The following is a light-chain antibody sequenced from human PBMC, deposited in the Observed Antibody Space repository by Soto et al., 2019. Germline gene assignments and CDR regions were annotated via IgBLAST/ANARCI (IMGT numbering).Light chain of an antibody. Sequence: DIVMTQSPLSLPVIPGEPASISCRSSQSLLHSNGYTYFDWYLQKPGQSPQLLIYLGSNRASGVPDRFSGSGSGTDFTLKISRVEAEDVWVYYCRQGLQTPYTFGQGTKLEIK. V-gene: IGKV2-28*01. CDR3: RQGLQTPYT. CDR1: QSLLHSNGYTY. J-gene: IGKJ2*01. CDR2: LGS.